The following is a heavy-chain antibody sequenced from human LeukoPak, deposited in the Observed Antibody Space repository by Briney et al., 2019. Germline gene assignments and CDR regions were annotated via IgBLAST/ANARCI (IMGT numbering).Heavy chain of an antibody. V-gene: IGHV3-7*03. Sequence: GGSLRLSCAASGFTLSSYWMSWVRQAPGKGLEWVANIKQDGSEKYYVDSVKGRFTISRDSSKNTLYLQMNSLRAEDTAVYYCAKDYDSSGYYFDCFDYWGQGTLVTVSS. J-gene: IGHJ4*02. D-gene: IGHD3-22*01. CDR3: AKDYDSSGYYFDCFDY. CDR1: GFTLSSYW. CDR2: IKQDGSEK.